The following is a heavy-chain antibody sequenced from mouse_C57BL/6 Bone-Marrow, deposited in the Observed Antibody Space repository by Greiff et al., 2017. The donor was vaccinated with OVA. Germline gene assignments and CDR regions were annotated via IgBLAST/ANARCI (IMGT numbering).Heavy chain of an antibody. CDR1: GYSITSGYY. D-gene: IGHD1-1*01. V-gene: IGHV3-6*01. Sequence: EVQLQESGPGLVKPSQSLSLTCSVTGYSITSGYYWNWIRQFPGNKLEWMGYISYDGSNNYNPSLKNRISITRDTSKNQFFLKLNSVTTEDTATYYCARESGSSVDYWGQGTTLTVSS. CDR2: ISYDGSN. CDR3: ARESGSSVDY. J-gene: IGHJ2*01.